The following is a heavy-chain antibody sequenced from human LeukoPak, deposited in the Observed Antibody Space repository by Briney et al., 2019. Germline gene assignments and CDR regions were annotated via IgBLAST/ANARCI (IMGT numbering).Heavy chain of an antibody. CDR3: ARDFHYYGMDV. CDR2: IYSGGST. CDR1: GFTFSSYS. J-gene: IGHJ6*02. Sequence: GGSLRLSCAASGFTFSSYSLNWVRQAPGKGLEWVSVIYSGGSTYYADSVKGRFTISRDNSKNTLYLQMNSLRAEDTAVYYCARDFHYYGMDVWGQGTTVTVSS. V-gene: IGHV3-53*01.